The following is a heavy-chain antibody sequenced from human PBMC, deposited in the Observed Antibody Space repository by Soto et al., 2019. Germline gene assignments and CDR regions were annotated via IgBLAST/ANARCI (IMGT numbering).Heavy chain of an antibody. CDR2: MYYSGST. Sequence: KPSETLSLTCTVSGGSISSYYWSWIRQPPGKGLEWIGYMYYSGSTNYNPSLKSRVTISVDTSKNQFSLKLSSVTAADTAVYYCARVRLLGSGYYGMDVWGQGTTVTVSS. CDR3: ARVRLLGSGYYGMDV. D-gene: IGHD2-15*01. J-gene: IGHJ6*02. CDR1: GGSISSYY. V-gene: IGHV4-59*01.